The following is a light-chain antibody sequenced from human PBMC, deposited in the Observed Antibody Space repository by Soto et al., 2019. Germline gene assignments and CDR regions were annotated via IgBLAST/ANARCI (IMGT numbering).Light chain of an antibody. J-gene: IGKJ1*01. CDR2: QAA. Sequence: DIQMTQSPSTLSASVGDRVSITCRASQSISRQLAWYQQKPGKAPNLLIYQAANLETGVPSRFTGSGSGTEFNLTISRLQADDLATYDWLLYQSYWTWGQGTKVEV. V-gene: IGKV1-5*03. CDR3: LLYQSYWT. CDR1: QSISRQ.